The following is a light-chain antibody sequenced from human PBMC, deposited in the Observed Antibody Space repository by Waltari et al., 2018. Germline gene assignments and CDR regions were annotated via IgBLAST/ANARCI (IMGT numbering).Light chain of an antibody. CDR3: GTWDSSLRGGV. J-gene: IGLJ2*01. V-gene: IGLV1-51*01. CDR2: DNN. CDR1: SSNFGTNL. Sequence: QSVLTQPPSVSAAPGQKVTISCPGSSSNFGTNLVAWYQPFPGTAPKLLIYDNNKRPSGIPDRFSGSKSGTSATLGITGLQTGDEADYYCGTWDSSLRGGVFGGGTKLTVL.